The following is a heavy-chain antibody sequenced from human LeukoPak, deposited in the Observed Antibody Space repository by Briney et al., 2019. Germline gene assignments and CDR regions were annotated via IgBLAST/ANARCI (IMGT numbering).Heavy chain of an antibody. CDR1: GFTFNNYW. J-gene: IGHJ4*02. Sequence: PGGSLRLSCVASGFTFNNYWMSWVRQAPGKGLEWVSAISGSGGSTYYADSVKGRFTISRDNSKNTLYLQMNSLRAEDTAVYYCAKDMVRGVTGYWGQGTLVTVSS. V-gene: IGHV3-23*01. D-gene: IGHD3-10*01. CDR3: AKDMVRGVTGY. CDR2: ISGSGGST.